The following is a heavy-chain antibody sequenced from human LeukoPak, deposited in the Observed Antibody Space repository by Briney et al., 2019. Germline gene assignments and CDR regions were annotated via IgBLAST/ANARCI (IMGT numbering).Heavy chain of an antibody. Sequence: SETLSLTCTVSGGSISSGGYYWSWIRQPPGKGLEWIGYIYHSGSTYYNPSLKSRVTISVDRSKNQFSLKLSSVTAVDTAVYYCARKYGSGSLTNWFDPWGQGTLVTVSS. V-gene: IGHV4-30-2*01. D-gene: IGHD3-10*01. J-gene: IGHJ5*02. CDR2: IYHSGST. CDR3: ARKYGSGSLTNWFDP. CDR1: GGSISSGGYY.